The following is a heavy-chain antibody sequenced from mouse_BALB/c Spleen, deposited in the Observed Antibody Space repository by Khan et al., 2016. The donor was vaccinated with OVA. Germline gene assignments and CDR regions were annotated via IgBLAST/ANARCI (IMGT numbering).Heavy chain of an antibody. J-gene: IGHJ4*01. CDR2: IAPGSGSD. CDR1: GYTFTSYW. Sequence: DLVKPGASVKLSCKASGYTFTSYWINWIKQRPGQGLEWIGRIAPGSGSDYYNDMFKGKATLTIDTSSSTAYLQVRSLSSEDSAVYFCAGSNYYGSGLYAMDYWGQGTSVTVSS. V-gene: IGHV1S41*01. D-gene: IGHD1-1*01. CDR3: AGSNYYGSGLYAMDY.